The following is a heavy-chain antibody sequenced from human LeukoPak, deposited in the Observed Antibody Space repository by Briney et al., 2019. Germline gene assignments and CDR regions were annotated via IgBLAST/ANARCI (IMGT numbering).Heavy chain of an antibody. CDR2: IYTSGST. Sequence: PSETLSLTCTVSGGSISSYYWSWIRQPAGKGLEWIGRIYTSGSTNYNPSLKSRVTMSVDTSKNQFSLKLSSVTAADTAVYYCARHVSEYSSSSGWYYFDYWGQGTLVTVSS. J-gene: IGHJ4*02. V-gene: IGHV4-4*07. CDR3: ARHVSEYSSSSGWYYFDY. CDR1: GGSISSYY. D-gene: IGHD6-6*01.